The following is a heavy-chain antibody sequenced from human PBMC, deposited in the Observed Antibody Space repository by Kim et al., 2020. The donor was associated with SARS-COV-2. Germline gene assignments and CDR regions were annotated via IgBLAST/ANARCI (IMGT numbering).Heavy chain of an antibody. CDR3: ARRGSGSYYDWGILSYDY. CDR2: ISSSSSTI. CDR1: GFTFSSYS. Sequence: GGSLRLSCAASGFTFSSYSMNWVRQARGKGLEWVSYISSSSSTIYYADSVKGRFTISRDNAKNSLYLQMNSLRDEDTAVYYCARRGSGSYYDWGILSYDYWGQGTLVTVSS. D-gene: IGHD1-26*01. J-gene: IGHJ4*02. V-gene: IGHV3-48*02.